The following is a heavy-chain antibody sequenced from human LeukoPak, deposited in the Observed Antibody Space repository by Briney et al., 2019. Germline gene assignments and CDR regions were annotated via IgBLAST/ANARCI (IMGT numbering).Heavy chain of an antibody. Sequence: SETLSLTCAVYGGSFSGYYWSWIRQPPGKGLEWTGEINHSGSTNYNPSLKSRVTISVDTSKNQFSLKLSSVTAADTAVYYCARGLGRWLQIRAWYFDLWGRGTLVTVSS. J-gene: IGHJ2*01. D-gene: IGHD5-24*01. V-gene: IGHV4-34*01. CDR2: INHSGST. CDR1: GGSFSGYY. CDR3: ARGLGRWLQIRAWYFDL.